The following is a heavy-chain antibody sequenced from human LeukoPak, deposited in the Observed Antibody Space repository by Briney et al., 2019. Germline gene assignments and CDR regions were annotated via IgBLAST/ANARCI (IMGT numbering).Heavy chain of an antibody. CDR1: GGSISSGDYY. J-gene: IGHJ4*02. D-gene: IGHD2-15*01. Sequence: SQTLSLTCTVTGGSISSGDYYWSWIRQPPGKGLEWTGYIYYSGSTYYNPSLKSRVTISVDTSKNQFSLKLSSVTAADTAVYYCARIVVVVAAIDYWGQGTLVTVSS. V-gene: IGHV4-30-4*01. CDR2: IYYSGST. CDR3: ARIVVVVAAIDY.